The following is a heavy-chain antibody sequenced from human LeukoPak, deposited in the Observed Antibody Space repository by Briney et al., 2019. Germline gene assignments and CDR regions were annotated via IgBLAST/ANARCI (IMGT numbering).Heavy chain of an antibody. J-gene: IGHJ3*02. CDR2: IIPIFGTA. V-gene: IGHV1-69*05. CDR3: AREQVGATYDAFDI. CDR1: GGTFSSYA. Sequence: SVKVSCKASGGTFSSYAISWVRRAPGQGLEWMGRIIPIFGTANYAQKFQGRVTITTDESTSTAYMELSSLKSEDTAVYYCAREQVGATYDAFDIWGQGTMVTVSS. D-gene: IGHD1-26*01.